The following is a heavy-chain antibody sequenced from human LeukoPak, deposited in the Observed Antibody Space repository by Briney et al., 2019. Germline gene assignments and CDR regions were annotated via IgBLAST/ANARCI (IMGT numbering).Heavy chain of an antibody. CDR1: GDSISNYY. Sequence: SETLSLTCSVSGDSISNYYWSWIRQPAGKGLEWIGRIYTSGSTSYNPSLKSRVTISVDKSKNQFSLSVISVTAADTAVYFCARPTAGPATQGYDSWGQGILVTVAS. CDR2: IYTSGST. J-gene: IGHJ4*02. CDR3: ARPTAGPATQGYDS. V-gene: IGHV4-4*07. D-gene: IGHD1-1*01.